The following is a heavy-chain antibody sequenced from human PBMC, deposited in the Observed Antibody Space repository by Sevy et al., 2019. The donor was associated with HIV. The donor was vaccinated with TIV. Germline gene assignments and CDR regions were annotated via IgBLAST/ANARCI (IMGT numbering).Heavy chain of an antibody. Sequence: GGSLRLSCAASGFTFSSYAMSWVRQAPGKGLEWVSAISGSGGSTYYADSVKGRFTISRDNSKNTLYLQMNSLRAEDTAVYYCANERSGVVVTGYYGMDVWGQGTTVTVSS. D-gene: IGHD3-22*01. V-gene: IGHV3-23*01. CDR1: GFTFSSYA. CDR3: ANERSGVVVTGYYGMDV. CDR2: ISGSGGST. J-gene: IGHJ6*02.